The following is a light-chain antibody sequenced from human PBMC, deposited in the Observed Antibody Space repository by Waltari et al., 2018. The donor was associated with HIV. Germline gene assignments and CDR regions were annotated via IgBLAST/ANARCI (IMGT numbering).Light chain of an antibody. CDR1: QSVSSN. V-gene: IGKV3-15*01. CDR3: QQYNNWPRT. Sequence: EIVMTQSPATLSVSPGERATLSCRASQSVSSNLAWYQQKPGQAPRLLIYGASTGATGIPARFSGSGSGTEFTLTISSLQSEDFAFYYCQQYNNWPRTFGQGTKVEIK. J-gene: IGKJ1*01. CDR2: GAS.